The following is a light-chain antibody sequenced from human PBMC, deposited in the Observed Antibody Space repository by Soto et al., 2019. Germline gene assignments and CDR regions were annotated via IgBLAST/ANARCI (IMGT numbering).Light chain of an antibody. CDR2: GAS. Sequence: IVMTQSPATMSVSPGERATLSCRARQSVSSNLACYQQKPGQAPRLLIYGASTRATGIPARFSGSGSGTEFTLTISVLQSEDLAVYYCLQYNSWPPLTFGGGTKVDIK. V-gene: IGKV3-15*01. J-gene: IGKJ4*01. CDR3: LQYNSWPPLT. CDR1: QSVSSN.